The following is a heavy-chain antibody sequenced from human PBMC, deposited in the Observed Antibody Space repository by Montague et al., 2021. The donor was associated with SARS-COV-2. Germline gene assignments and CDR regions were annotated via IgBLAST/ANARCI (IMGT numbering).Heavy chain of an antibody. Sequence: VIPTQTLTLTCTFSGFSLRTAGTCVSWIRQPPGKAPQWLARIDWDGDKYYSRTLETRVSISTDTAKTQVVLTMTNVDPMDTATYYCARLSGVAPRCYYEGMDVWGQGTAVTVSS. V-gene: IGHV2-70*11. CDR2: IDWDGDK. J-gene: IGHJ6*02. CDR1: GFSLRTAGTC. CDR3: ARLSGVAPRCYYEGMDV. D-gene: IGHD7-27*01.